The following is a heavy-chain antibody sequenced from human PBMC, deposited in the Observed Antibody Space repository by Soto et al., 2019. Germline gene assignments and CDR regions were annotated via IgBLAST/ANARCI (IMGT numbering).Heavy chain of an antibody. J-gene: IGHJ1*01. V-gene: IGHV1-69*02. CDR1: GGTFSSYT. CDR3: ARGTVTFAEYFQH. CDR2: IIPILGIA. D-gene: IGHD4-17*01. Sequence: QVQLVQSGAEVKKPGSSVKVSCKASGGTFSSYTISWVRQAPGQGLEWMGRIIPILGIANYAQKFQGRVTITADKSTSTGYMELSSLRSEDTAVYYCARGTVTFAEYFQHWGQGTLVTVSS.